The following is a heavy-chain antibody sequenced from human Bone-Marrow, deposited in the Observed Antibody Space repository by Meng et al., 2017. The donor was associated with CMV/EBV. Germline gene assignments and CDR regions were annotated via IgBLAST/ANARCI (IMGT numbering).Heavy chain of an antibody. V-gene: IGHV3-23*01. CDR3: AKATLGDIVVVPAAISIWGYYYYYGMDV. D-gene: IGHD2-2*01. J-gene: IGHJ6*02. Sequence: GGSLRLSCAASGFTFSSYAMSWVRQVPGKGLEWVSAISGSGGSTYYADSVKGRFTISRDNSKNTLYLQINSLRAEDTAVYYCAKATLGDIVVVPAAISIWGYYYYYGMDVWGQGTTVTVSS. CDR2: ISGSGGST. CDR1: GFTFSSYA.